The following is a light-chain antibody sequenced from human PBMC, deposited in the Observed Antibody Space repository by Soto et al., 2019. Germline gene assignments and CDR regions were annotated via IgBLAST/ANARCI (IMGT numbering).Light chain of an antibody. CDR1: QSVLYSSNNKNY. J-gene: IGKJ1*01. Sequence: IVMTQSPDSLAVSLGERATINCKSSQSVLYSSNNKNYLAWYQQKPGHPPKLLISWASTRESGVPDRFSGSGSGTDFTLTISSLQAEDVAVYYCQQYYRTPVTFGQGTKVEFK. CDR3: QQYYRTPVT. V-gene: IGKV4-1*01. CDR2: WAS.